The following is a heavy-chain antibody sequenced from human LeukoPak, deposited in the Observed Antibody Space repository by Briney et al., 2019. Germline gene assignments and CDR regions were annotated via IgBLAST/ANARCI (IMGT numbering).Heavy chain of an antibody. CDR1: GGTFSSYA. CDR2: IIPIFGTA. CDR3: AALNMGYSYGFEVDY. V-gene: IGHV1-69*13. Sequence: SVKVSCKASGGTFSSYAISWVRQAPGQGLEWMGGIIPIFGTANYAQKFQGRVTITADESTSTAYMELSSLRSEDTAVYYCAALNMGYSYGFEVDYWGQGTLVTVSS. D-gene: IGHD5-18*01. J-gene: IGHJ4*02.